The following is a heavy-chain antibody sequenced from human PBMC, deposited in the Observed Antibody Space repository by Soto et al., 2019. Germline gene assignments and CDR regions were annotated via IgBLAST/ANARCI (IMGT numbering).Heavy chain of an antibody. D-gene: IGHD3-9*01. J-gene: IGHJ5*02. CDR2: ISGSGGST. CDR3: AKDPSDVLRYFDWLSH. Sequence: EVQLLESGGGLVQPGGSLRLSCAASGFTFSSYAMSWVRQAPGKGLAWVSAISGSGGSTYYADSVKGRFTISRDNSKNTLYLQMNSLRAEDTAVYYCAKDPSDVLRYFDWLSHWGQGTLVTVSS. V-gene: IGHV3-23*01. CDR1: GFTFSSYA.